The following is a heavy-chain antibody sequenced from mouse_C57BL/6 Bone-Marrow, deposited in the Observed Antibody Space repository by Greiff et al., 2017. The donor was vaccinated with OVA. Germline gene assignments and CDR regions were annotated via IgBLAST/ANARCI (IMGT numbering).Heavy chain of an antibody. CDR2: ISSGGSYT. Sequence: EVKLMESGGDLVKPGGSLKLSCAASGFTFSSYGMSWVRQTPDKRLEWVATISSGGSYTYYPDSVKGRFTISRDNAKNTLYLQMSSLKSEDTAMYYCASITTVVGYFDVWGTGTTVTVSS. CDR3: ASITTVVGYFDV. V-gene: IGHV5-6*01. J-gene: IGHJ1*03. CDR1: GFTFSSYG. D-gene: IGHD1-1*01.